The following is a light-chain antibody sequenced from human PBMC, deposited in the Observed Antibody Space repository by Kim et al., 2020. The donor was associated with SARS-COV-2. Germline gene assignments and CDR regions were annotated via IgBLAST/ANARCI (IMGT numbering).Light chain of an antibody. J-gene: IGKJ1*01. CDR2: DAF. CDR3: QQRGNWPLT. CDR1: QVVGSS. Sequence: LHPGDRATLSCRASQVVGSSFAWYQQKPGQPPRLLIYDAFSRATGIPARFSTSGSGTDFTLTISSLEPEDFAVYYCQQRGNWPLTFGQGTKVDIK. V-gene: IGKV3-11*01.